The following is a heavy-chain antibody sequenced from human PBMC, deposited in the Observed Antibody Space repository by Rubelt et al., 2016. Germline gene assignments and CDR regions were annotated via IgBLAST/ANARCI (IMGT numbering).Heavy chain of an antibody. J-gene: IGHJ4*02. Sequence: VQLVESGGGVVQPGRSLRLSCAASGFTFSSYAMSWVRQAPGKGLEWVSAISGSGGSTYYADSVKGRFTISRDNAKNSLYLQMNSLRAEDTAVYYCARDRSGRTIDYWGQGTLVTVSS. D-gene: IGHD3-3*01. CDR3: ARDRSGRTIDY. CDR1: GFTFSSYA. CDR2: ISGSGGST. V-gene: IGHV3-23*04.